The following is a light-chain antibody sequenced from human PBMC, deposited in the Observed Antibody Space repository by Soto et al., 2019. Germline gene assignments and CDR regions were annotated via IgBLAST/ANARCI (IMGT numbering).Light chain of an antibody. Sequence: QSALTQPASVSGSPGQSITISCTGTSSDVGGYNYVSWYQQHPGKAPKLMIYDVSNRPSGVSNRFSGSKSGNTASLTISGLQAEDEADYYCSSYTNSSPLVMFGGGTKVTVL. J-gene: IGLJ3*02. CDR3: SSYTNSSPLVM. V-gene: IGLV2-14*01. CDR2: DVS. CDR1: SSDVGGYNY.